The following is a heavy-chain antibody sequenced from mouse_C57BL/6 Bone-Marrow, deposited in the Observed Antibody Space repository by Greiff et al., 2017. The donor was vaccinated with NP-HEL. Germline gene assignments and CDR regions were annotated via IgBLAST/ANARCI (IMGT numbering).Heavy chain of an antibody. V-gene: IGHV5-15*01. Sequence: EVKLMESGGGLVQPGGSLKLSCAASGFTFSDYGMAWVRQAPRKGPEWVAFISNLAYSIYYADTVTGRFTISRENAKNTLYLEMSSLRSEDTAMYYCARGEYYGSKPWWYFDVWGTGTTVTVSS. D-gene: IGHD1-1*01. J-gene: IGHJ1*03. CDR3: ARGEYYGSKPWWYFDV. CDR2: ISNLAYSI. CDR1: GFTFSDYG.